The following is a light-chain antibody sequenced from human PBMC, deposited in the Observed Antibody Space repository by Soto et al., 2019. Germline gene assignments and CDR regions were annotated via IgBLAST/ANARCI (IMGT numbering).Light chain of an antibody. V-gene: IGKV3-11*01. CDR1: QSYSSY. Sequence: EIVVTQSPVTLSLSPGERATLSCSTSQSYSSYLAWYQQKPGQAPRLLIYDASNRATDIPARFSGSGSGTDFTLTISSLEPEASAVYYCQQPSSSPPKFTFGPGTKVDIK. J-gene: IGKJ3*01. CDR3: QQPSSSPPKFT. CDR2: DAS.